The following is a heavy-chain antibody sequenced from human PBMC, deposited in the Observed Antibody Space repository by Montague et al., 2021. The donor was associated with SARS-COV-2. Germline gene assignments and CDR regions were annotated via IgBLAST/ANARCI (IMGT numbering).Heavy chain of an antibody. Sequence: SETLSLTCTVSGGSISSYYWSWIRQPPGKGLEWIGYIYYSGSTDSNPSLKSRVTISVDTSKNQFSLKLSSVTAADTAVYYCARETEDRCYSPYVDYWGQGTLVTVSS. CDR3: ARETEDRCYSPYVDY. J-gene: IGHJ4*02. CDR1: GGSISSYY. D-gene: IGHD2-15*01. V-gene: IGHV4-59*01. CDR2: IYYSGST.